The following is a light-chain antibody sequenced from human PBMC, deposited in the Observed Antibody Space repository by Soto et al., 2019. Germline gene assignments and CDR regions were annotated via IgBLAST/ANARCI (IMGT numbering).Light chain of an antibody. Sequence: DIQMTQSPSTLSASVGDRVTITCRASQSISSWLAWYQQKPGKAPKLLIYQASSLESGVLSRFSGSGSGTEFTLTISSLQPDDFATYYCQQYNSYSRGTFGQGTKVEIK. J-gene: IGKJ1*01. CDR2: QAS. CDR3: QQYNSYSRGT. CDR1: QSISSW. V-gene: IGKV1-5*03.